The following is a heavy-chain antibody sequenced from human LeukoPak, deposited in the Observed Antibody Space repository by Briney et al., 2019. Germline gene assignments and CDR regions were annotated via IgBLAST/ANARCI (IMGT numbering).Heavy chain of an antibody. V-gene: IGHV1-24*01. J-gene: IGHJ6*02. CDR3: ATDRSRYYDILTGYDYYGMDV. CDR2: FDPEDGET. D-gene: IGHD3-9*01. CDR1: GYTLTELP. Sequence: GASVKVSCKVSGYTLTELPMHWVRQAPGKGLEWMGGFDPEDGETIYAQKFQGRVTMTEDTSTDTAYMELSSLRSEDTAVYYCATDRSRYYDILTGYDYYGMDVWGQGTTVTVSS.